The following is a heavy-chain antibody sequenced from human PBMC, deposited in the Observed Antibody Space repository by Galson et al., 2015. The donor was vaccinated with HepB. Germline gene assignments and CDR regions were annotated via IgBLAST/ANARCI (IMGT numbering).Heavy chain of an antibody. CDR3: ARGPMITFGGVIAIDY. J-gene: IGHJ4*02. CDR2: ISSSSSTI. CDR1: GFTFSSYS. V-gene: IGHV3-48*01. D-gene: IGHD3-16*02. Sequence: SLRLSCAASGFTFSSYSMNWVRQAPGKGLEWVSYISSSSSTIYYADSVKGRFTISRDNAKNSLYLQMNSLRAEDTAVYYCARGPMITFGGVIAIDYWGQGTLVTVSS.